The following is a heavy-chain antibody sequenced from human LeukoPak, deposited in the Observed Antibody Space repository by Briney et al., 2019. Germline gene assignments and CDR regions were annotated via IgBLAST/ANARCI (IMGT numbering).Heavy chain of an antibody. V-gene: IGHV3-66*01. Sequence: GGSLRLSCAASGFTVSSNYMTWVRQAPGKGLEWVSVTYSGGSTYYTDSVKGRFTISRDNSKNTLYLQMNRLRAEDTAVYYCARDEPSPDSTDLDYWGQGTLVTVSS. J-gene: IGHJ4*02. CDR1: GFTVSSNY. D-gene: IGHD2/OR15-2a*01. CDR2: TYSGGST. CDR3: ARDEPSPDSTDLDY.